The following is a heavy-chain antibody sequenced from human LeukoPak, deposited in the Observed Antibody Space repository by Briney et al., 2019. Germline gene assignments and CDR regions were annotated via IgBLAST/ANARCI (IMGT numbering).Heavy chain of an antibody. V-gene: IGHV3-7*03. J-gene: IGHJ3*01. CDR3: ARSSYSSSSSV. CDR1: GFTFSGFW. CDR2: INSDGSEG. D-gene: IGHD6-6*01. Sequence: GGSLRLSCAVSGFTFSGFWMSWSRQAPGKGLKWVASINSDGSEGYYADVVKGRFTISRDNAKNSLYLQINSLRAEDTAVYYCARSSYSSSSSVWGQGTMVTVSS.